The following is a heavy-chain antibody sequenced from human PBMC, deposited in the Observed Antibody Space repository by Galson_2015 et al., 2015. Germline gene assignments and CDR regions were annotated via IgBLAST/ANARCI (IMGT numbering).Heavy chain of an antibody. J-gene: IGHJ4*02. D-gene: IGHD3-3*01. V-gene: IGHV1-2*04. CDR1: GYTFTGYY. Sequence: SVKVSCKASGYTFTGYYMHWVRQAPGQGLEWMGWINPNSGGTNYAQKFQGWVTMTRDTSISTAYMELSRLRSDDTAVYYCVRGGGTLRFLEWAIPDYWGQGTLVTVSS. CDR3: VRGGGTLRFLEWAIPDY. CDR2: INPNSGGT.